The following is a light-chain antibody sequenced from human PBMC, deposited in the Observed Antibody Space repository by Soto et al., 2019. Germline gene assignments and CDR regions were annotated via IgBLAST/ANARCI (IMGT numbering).Light chain of an antibody. CDR1: QSVTSTY. Sequence: EIVLTQSPGALSLSPGERATLSCRASQSVTSTYLAWYQQKPGQAPRLLIYSTSSRATGIPDRFSGSGSGTDFTLTISRLEPEDFAVYYCQQYGNSPLTFVGGTKVEIK. CDR2: STS. CDR3: QQYGNSPLT. V-gene: IGKV3-20*01. J-gene: IGKJ4*01.